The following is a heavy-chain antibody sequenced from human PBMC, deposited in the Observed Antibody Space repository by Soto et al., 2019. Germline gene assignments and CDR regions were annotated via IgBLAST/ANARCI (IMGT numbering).Heavy chain of an antibody. Sequence: XETLSLTCTVSGGSISSYYWSWIRQPPGKGLEWIGYIYYSGSTNYNPSLKSRVTISVDTSKNQFSPKLSSVTAADTAVYYCARDGPLYYGSVSYYRNYYYGMDVWGQGTTVTVSS. CDR2: IYYSGST. V-gene: IGHV4-59*01. CDR3: ARDGPLYYGSVSYYRNYYYGMDV. D-gene: IGHD3-10*01. J-gene: IGHJ6*02. CDR1: GGSISSYY.